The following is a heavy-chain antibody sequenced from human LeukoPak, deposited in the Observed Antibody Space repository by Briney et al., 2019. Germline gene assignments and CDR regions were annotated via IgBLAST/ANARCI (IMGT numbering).Heavy chain of an antibody. J-gene: IGHJ4*02. V-gene: IGHV4-34*01. CDR3: ASYDSSGYYYFDY. Sequence: SETLSLTCAVYGGSFSGYYWSWIRHPPGKGLEWIGEINHSGSTNYNPSLKSRVTISVDTSKNQFSLKLSSVTAADTAVYYCASYDSSGYYYFDYWGQGTLVTVSS. D-gene: IGHD3-22*01. CDR2: INHSGST. CDR1: GGSFSGYY.